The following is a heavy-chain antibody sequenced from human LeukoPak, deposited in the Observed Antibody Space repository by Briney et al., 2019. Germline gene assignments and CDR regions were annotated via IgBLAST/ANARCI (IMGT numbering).Heavy chain of an antibody. Sequence: PGGSLRLSCAASGFTFSNAWMSWVRQAPGKGLEWVGRIKSKTDGGSTDYAAPVKGRFTISRDDSKNTLYLQMNSLKPEDTAVYYCTTDSVTIFGVGVTGSENFDYWGQGTLVTVSP. J-gene: IGHJ4*02. CDR2: IKSKTDGGST. V-gene: IGHV3-15*01. CDR3: TTDSVTIFGVGVTGSENFDY. CDR1: GFTFSNAW. D-gene: IGHD3-3*01.